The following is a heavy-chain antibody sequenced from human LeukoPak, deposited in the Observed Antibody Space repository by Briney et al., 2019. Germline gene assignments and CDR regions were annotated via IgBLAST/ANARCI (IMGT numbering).Heavy chain of an antibody. CDR1: GYTFTDYY. Sequence: GASVKVSCKASGYTFTDYYMHWVRQAPGKGLEWMGGFDPEDGETIYAQKFQGRVTMTEDTSTDTAYMELSSLRSEDTAVYYCATDGSGWYGDFDYWGQGTLVTVSS. V-gene: IGHV1-24*01. D-gene: IGHD6-19*01. J-gene: IGHJ4*02. CDR2: FDPEDGET. CDR3: ATDGSGWYGDFDY.